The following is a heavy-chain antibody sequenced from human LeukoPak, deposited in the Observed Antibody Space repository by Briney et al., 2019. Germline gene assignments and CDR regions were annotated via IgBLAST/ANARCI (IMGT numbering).Heavy chain of an antibody. J-gene: IGHJ3*02. CDR3: ARANCSSTSCYSDAFDI. V-gene: IGHV3-30-3*01. CDR2: ISYDGGSK. Sequence: GRSLRLSCGASGFTFSSNVMHWVRQAPGRGLEWVAVISYDGGSKYYADSVKGRFSISRDNSKNTLYLQMNSLRAEDTAVYYCARANCSSTSCYSDAFDIWGQGTMVTVSS. D-gene: IGHD2-2*01. CDR1: GFTFSSNV.